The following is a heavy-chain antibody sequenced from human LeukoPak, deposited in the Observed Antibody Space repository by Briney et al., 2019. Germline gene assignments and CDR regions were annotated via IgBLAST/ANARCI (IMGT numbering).Heavy chain of an antibody. Sequence: GGSLRLSCAASGFTFSDYYMSWIRQAPGKGLEWVSYISSSGSTIYYADSVKGRFTISRDNSKNTLYLQMNSLRAEDTAVYYCAKGVVGATGDFDYWGQGTLVTVSS. D-gene: IGHD1-26*01. V-gene: IGHV3-11*01. CDR3: AKGVVGATGDFDY. CDR2: ISSSGSTI. CDR1: GFTFSDYY. J-gene: IGHJ4*02.